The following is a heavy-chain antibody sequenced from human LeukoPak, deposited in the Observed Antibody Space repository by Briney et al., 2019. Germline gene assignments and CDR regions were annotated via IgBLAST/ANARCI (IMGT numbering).Heavy chain of an antibody. CDR3: ARGHNENNYKSTIDV. Sequence: PSETLSLTCAVSGDSISTSTWWNWVRQPPGKGLEWIGEIYHSGRNIRNPSLKSRVTISVDKTKNQFTLKLSSVTAADTAMYYCARGHNENNYKSTIDVWGQGTMVT. CDR1: GDSISTSTW. V-gene: IGHV4-4*02. D-gene: IGHD1/OR15-1a*01. J-gene: IGHJ3*01. CDR2: IYHSGRN.